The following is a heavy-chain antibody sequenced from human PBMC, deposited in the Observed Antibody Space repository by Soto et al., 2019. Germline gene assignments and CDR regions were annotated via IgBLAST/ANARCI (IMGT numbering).Heavy chain of an antibody. CDR1: GFTFSSYD. Sequence: GGSLRLSCAASGFTFSSYDMHWVRQATGKGLEWVSAIGTAGDTYYPGSVKGRFTISRENAKNSLYLQMNSLRAEDTAVYYCARSKGFGELLPDFDYWGQGTLVTVSS. V-gene: IGHV3-13*01. CDR2: IGTAGDT. CDR3: ARSKGFGELLPDFDY. J-gene: IGHJ4*02. D-gene: IGHD3-10*01.